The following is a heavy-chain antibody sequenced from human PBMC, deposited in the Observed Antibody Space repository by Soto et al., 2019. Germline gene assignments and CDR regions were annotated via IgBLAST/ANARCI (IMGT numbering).Heavy chain of an antibody. J-gene: IGHJ4*02. CDR1: GFTFSSYA. Sequence: QVQLVESGGGVVQPGRSLRLSCAAAGFTFSSYAMHWVRQAPGKGLEWVAVISYDGSNKYYADSVKGRFTISRDNSKNTLYLQMNSLRAEDTAVYYCARGGWLQLGDYWGQGTLVTVSS. V-gene: IGHV3-30-3*01. CDR2: ISYDGSNK. CDR3: ARGGWLQLGDY. D-gene: IGHD5-12*01.